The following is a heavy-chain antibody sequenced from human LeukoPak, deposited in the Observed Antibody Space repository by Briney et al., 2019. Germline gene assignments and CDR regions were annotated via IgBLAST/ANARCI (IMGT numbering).Heavy chain of an antibody. Sequence: PGGSRRLSCVASGFTFSGNWMTWVRQAPGKGLEWVAIINEGGGLKYYVDSVKGRFTISRDNTNNSLFLQLIRLTVDDTAVYYCARVGRSGWDFDHWGQGTLVTVSS. CDR3: ARVGRSGWDFDH. CDR2: INEGGGLK. V-gene: IGHV3-7*01. J-gene: IGHJ4*02. D-gene: IGHD6-19*01. CDR1: GFTFSGNW.